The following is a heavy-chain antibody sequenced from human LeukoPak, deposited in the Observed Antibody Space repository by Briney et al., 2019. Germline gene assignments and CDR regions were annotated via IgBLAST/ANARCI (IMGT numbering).Heavy chain of an antibody. CDR2: ISAYNGNT. J-gene: IGHJ4*02. D-gene: IGHD3-9*01. CDR3: ARDLSDILTGYSD. CDR1: GYTFTSYG. V-gene: IGHV1-18*04. Sequence: ASVKVSCKAPGYTFTSYGISWVRQAPGQGLEWMGWISAYNGNTNYAQKLQGRVTMTTDTSTSTVYMELRSLRSDDTAVYYCARDLSDILTGYSDWGQGTLVTVSS.